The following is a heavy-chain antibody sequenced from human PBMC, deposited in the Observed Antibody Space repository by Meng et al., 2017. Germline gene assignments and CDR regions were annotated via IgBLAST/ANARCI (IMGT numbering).Heavy chain of an antibody. V-gene: IGHV1-2*02. J-gene: IGHJ6*02. CDR2: INPNTGGT. CDR3: VRGRFGAPLDV. D-gene: IGHD3-10*01. Sequence: VQLVQSGAEVKKPGASVKVSCKASGYTFTTYYIHWVRQAPGQGLEWMGWINPNTGGTNYAQKFQDRVTMTRDTSSRSVYMDLTRLRYEDTAVYYCVRGRFGAPLDVWGQGSTVTVSS. CDR1: GYTFTTYY.